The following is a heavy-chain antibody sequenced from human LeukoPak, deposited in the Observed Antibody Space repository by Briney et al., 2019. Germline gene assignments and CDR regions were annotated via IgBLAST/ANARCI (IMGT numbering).Heavy chain of an antibody. J-gene: IGHJ3*02. V-gene: IGHV3-72*01. CDR2: IRNKVNSYST. D-gene: IGHD3-10*01. CDR1: GFTFSDHY. Sequence: GGSLRLSSAASGFTFSDHYLDWVRQAPRQGLEWVGRIRNKVNSYSTEYAASVKGRFTISRDDSKNSLYLQLNGLKIEDTAVYYCASGGSGALDIWGQGTMVTVSS. CDR3: ASGGSGALDI.